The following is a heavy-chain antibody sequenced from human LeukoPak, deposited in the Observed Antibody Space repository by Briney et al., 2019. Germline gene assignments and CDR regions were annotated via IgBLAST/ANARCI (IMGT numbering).Heavy chain of an antibody. CDR3: ARVRGYDILTGYFDY. Sequence: SETLSLTCTVSGGSISSYYWSWIRQPPGKGLEWIGYIYYSGSTNYNPSLKSRVTISVDTSKNQFSLKLSSVTAADTAVYYCARVRGYDILTGYFDYWAREPWSPSPQ. J-gene: IGHJ4*02. D-gene: IGHD3-9*01. V-gene: IGHV4-59*01. CDR2: IYYSGST. CDR1: GGSISSYY.